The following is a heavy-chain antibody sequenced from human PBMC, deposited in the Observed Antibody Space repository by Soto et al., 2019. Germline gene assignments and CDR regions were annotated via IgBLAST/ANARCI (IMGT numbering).Heavy chain of an antibody. V-gene: IGHV1-18*01. Sequence: QVQLVQSGAEVQKPGASVKVSCKASGYTFSSYGITWVRQAPGQRLEWMGWFNTYNGNTNYAQKLQGRVTMTTDTSTSTAYMELRSLRSDDTAVYYCARERGGYSYGDYWGQGALVTVSS. J-gene: IGHJ4*02. D-gene: IGHD5-18*01. CDR2: FNTYNGNT. CDR1: GYTFSSYG. CDR3: ARERGGYSYGDY.